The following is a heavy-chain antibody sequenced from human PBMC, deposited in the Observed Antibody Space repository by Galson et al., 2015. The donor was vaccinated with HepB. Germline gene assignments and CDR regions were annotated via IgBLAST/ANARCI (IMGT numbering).Heavy chain of an antibody. CDR1: GFTFTDAW. Sequence: SLRLSCAASGFTFTDAWMSWVRQAPGKGLEWVGRIKSKADGGTTHHAAPVKGRLIISRHDSKNTLYLLMNSLKTEDTGVYYCTRDWSPPFDYWGQGTLVTVSS. J-gene: IGHJ4*02. CDR3: TRDWSPPFDY. CDR2: IKSKADGGTT. V-gene: IGHV3-15*01.